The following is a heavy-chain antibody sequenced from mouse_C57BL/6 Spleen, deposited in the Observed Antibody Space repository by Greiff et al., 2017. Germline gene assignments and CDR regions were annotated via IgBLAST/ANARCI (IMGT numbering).Heavy chain of an antibody. Sequence: EVKLVESGGGLVKPGGSLKLSCAASGFTFSSYAMSWVRQTPEKRLEWVATISDGGSYTYYPDNVKGRFTISRDNAKNNLYLQMSHLKSEDTAMYYCARDRGKGDAMDYWGQGTSVTVSS. D-gene: IGHD2-1*01. CDR2: ISDGGSYT. CDR1: GFTFSSYA. J-gene: IGHJ4*01. CDR3: ARDRGKGDAMDY. V-gene: IGHV5-4*01.